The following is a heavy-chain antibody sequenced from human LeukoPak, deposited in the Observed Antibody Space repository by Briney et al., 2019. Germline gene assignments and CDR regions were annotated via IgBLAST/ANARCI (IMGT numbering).Heavy chain of an antibody. CDR2: IYYSGST. V-gene: IGHV4-59*01. D-gene: IGHD1-26*01. CDR1: GGSISTYD. J-gene: IGHJ4*02. Sequence: SETLSLTCTVSGGSISTYDWSWIRQPPGKGLEWIGYIYYSGSTNYNPSLKSRVTISVDTSKNQFSLKLSSVTAADTAVYYCARMYSGTSYYFDYWGQGTLVTVSS. CDR3: ARMYSGTSYYFDY.